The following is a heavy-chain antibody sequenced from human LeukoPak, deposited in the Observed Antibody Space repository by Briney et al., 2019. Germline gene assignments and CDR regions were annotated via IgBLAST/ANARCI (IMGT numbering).Heavy chain of an antibody. D-gene: IGHD2-2*01. V-gene: IGHV1-18*01. J-gene: IGHJ4*02. CDR3: ARSPIVVVPAAIEEPFDY. CDR1: GYTFTSYG. CDR2: ISAYNGNT. Sequence: ASVKVSCKASGYTFTSYGISWVRQAPGQGLEWMGWISAYNGNTNYAQKLQVRVTMTTDTSTSTAYMELRSLRSDDTAVYYCARSPIVVVPAAIEEPFDYWGQGTLVTVSS.